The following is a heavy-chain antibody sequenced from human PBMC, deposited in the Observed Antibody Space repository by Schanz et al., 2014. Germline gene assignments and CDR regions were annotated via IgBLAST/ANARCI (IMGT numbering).Heavy chain of an antibody. CDR1: GYTLSAYS. D-gene: IGHD3-10*01. CDR2: VNPSVRGT. CDR3: ASDTMGGNFVLDV. J-gene: IGHJ6*02. Sequence: QVQLVQSGAEVKKPGASVEVSCKASGYTLSAYSLHWVRQAPGQGLEWMGIVNPSVRGTHFAREFQGRVTVTSDTSTSTVYMELSGLRSEDTAVYYCASDTMGGNFVLDVWGQGTTVTVSS. V-gene: IGHV1-46*03.